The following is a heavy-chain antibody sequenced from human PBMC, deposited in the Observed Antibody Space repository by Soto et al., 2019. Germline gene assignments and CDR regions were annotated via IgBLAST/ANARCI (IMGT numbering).Heavy chain of an antibody. D-gene: IGHD3-10*01. CDR1: GGSISSYY. Sequence: SETLSLTCTVSGGSISSYYWSWIRQPPGKGLEWIGYIYYSGSTNYNPSLKSRVTISVDTSKNQFSLKLSSVTAADTAVYYCASYGSGSYYNDYYYYYYMDVWGKGTTVTVSS. CDR2: IYYSGST. V-gene: IGHV4-59*08. J-gene: IGHJ6*03. CDR3: ASYGSGSYYNDYYYYYYMDV.